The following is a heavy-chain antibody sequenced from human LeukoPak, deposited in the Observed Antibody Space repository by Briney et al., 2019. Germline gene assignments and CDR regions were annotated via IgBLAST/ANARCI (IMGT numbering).Heavy chain of an antibody. CDR2: IYYSGST. CDR3: ARGDYDSSGYLFDY. CDR1: GGSISSYY. D-gene: IGHD3-22*01. J-gene: IGHJ4*02. Sequence: SETLSLTCTVSGGSISSYYWSWIRQPPGKGLEWIGYIYYSGSTNYNPSLKSRVTISVDTSKNQFSLKLSSVTAADTAVYYCARGDYDSSGYLFDYWGQGTLVTVSS. V-gene: IGHV4-59*01.